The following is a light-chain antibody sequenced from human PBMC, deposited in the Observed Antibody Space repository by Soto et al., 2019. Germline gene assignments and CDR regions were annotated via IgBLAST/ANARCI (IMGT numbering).Light chain of an antibody. Sequence: EVVLTQSPATLSLSPGESATLSCRASQSVRNYLAWYQQKPGQAPRPLIYDASTRAAGIPARFSGSGSGTDFTLTISSLEPEDFAVYFCQQRNSWPPDITFGPGTKVDIK. J-gene: IGKJ3*01. V-gene: IGKV3-11*01. CDR1: QSVRNY. CDR3: QQRNSWPPDIT. CDR2: DAS.